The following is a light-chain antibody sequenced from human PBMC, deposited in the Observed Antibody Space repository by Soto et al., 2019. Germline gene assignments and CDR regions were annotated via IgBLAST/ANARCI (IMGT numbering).Light chain of an antibody. Sequence: EERATLSCRASQTVSSYLTWYQQRPGQAPRLLIYGASKRATGIPDRFSGSGSGTDFTLTISRLEPEDFALYDGQQYGTSPITFCPGIRMEIK. CDR2: GAS. CDR3: QQYGTSPIT. V-gene: IGKV3-20*01. J-gene: IGKJ5*01. CDR1: QTVSSY.